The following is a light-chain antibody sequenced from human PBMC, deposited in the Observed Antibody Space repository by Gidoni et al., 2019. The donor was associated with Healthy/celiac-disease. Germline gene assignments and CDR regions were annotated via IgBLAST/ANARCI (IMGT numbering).Light chain of an antibody. Sequence: QSALTQPASVYGSPGQSITISCTGPRSDVGSYNLVPWYQQHPGKDPKLMIYEGSKGPSGVSNRFSGSKSGNTASRRISGLQAEDEADYYCCSYAGSSTLFGGGTKLTVL. CDR3: CSYAGSSTL. V-gene: IGLV2-23*01. CDR1: RSDVGSYNL. J-gene: IGLJ3*02. CDR2: EGS.